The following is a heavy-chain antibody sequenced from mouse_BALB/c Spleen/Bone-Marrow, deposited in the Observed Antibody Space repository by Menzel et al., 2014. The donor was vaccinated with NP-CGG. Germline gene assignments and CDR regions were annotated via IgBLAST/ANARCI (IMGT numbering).Heavy chain of an antibody. J-gene: IGHJ4*01. Sequence: QVQLQQSGPGLVQPSQSLSITCTVSGFSLTSDGVHWVRQSPRKGLEWLGVMXSGGSTDYNAAFISRLSISKDNSRSQVFFKMSSLQTNDTAIYYCARNGYYYSMDYWGQGTSVTVSS. CDR2: MXSGGST. D-gene: IGHD2-2*01. V-gene: IGHV2-2*02. CDR1: GFSLTSDG. CDR3: ARNGYYYSMDY.